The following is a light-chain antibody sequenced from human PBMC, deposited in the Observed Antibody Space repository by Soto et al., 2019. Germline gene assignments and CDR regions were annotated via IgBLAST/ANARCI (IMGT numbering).Light chain of an antibody. CDR2: DAS. J-gene: IGKJ4*01. CDR1: QSVYNY. Sequence: EIVLTQSPVTLSLSPGERATLSCRASQSVYNYLAWYQQRPGQAPRLLIYDASSRATGIPGRFSGSGSGTDFTLTISSPEPEDFAVYYCQQRGDWPLTFGGGTKVEIK. V-gene: IGKV3-11*01. CDR3: QQRGDWPLT.